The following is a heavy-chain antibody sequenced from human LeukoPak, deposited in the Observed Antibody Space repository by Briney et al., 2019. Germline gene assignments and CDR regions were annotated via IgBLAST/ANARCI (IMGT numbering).Heavy chain of an antibody. Sequence: PGGSLRLSCAASGFTFSRYALHWVRQAPGKGLEWVAVISSDGSNKYYAGSVEGRFTISRDNYNNTLLLQMNSLRAEDSAVYYCARVVAPGGNVDSYGMDVWGQGTTVTVSS. CDR2: ISSDGSNK. CDR1: GFTFSRYA. V-gene: IGHV3-30*04. D-gene: IGHD1-1*01. CDR3: ARVVAPGGNVDSYGMDV. J-gene: IGHJ6*02.